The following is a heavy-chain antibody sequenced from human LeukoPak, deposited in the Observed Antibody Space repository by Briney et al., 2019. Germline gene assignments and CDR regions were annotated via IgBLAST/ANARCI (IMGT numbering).Heavy chain of an antibody. D-gene: IGHD1-26*01. V-gene: IGHV4-39*07. CDR3: ARDPLGLSGSYYREEH. J-gene: IGHJ1*01. CDR2: IFNGGST. Sequence: SETLSLTCTVSGGSMSSSSYYWVWIRQSPGKGLQWIGSIFNGGSTYYNPSLKSRVAISIDTSKNHFSLKLNSVTAADTAVYYCARDPLGLSGSYYREEHWGQGTLVNVSS. CDR1: GGSMSSSSYY.